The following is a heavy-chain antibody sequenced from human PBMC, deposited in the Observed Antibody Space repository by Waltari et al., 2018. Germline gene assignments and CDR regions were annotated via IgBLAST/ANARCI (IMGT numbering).Heavy chain of an antibody. J-gene: IGHJ4*02. Sequence: QVQLQESGPGLVKPSETLSLTCSVSGYSVTGGFYWGWIRPAPGKGLGWLAIIYYSGTTYDNPSLRSRVTISVDTSNDQFSLKLTSLTAADTAVYCCVRDRPTGEVDQWGPGTLVTVSS. CDR1: GYSVTGGFY. CDR2: IYYSGTT. V-gene: IGHV4-38-2*02. D-gene: IGHD7-27*01. CDR3: VRDRPTGEVDQ.